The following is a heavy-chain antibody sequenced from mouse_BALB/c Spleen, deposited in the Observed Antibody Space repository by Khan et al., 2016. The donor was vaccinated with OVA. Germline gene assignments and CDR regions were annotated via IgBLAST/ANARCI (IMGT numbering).Heavy chain of an antibody. Sequence: VQLQESGAELARPGASVRMSCKASGYTFTSNTMHWVKQRPGQGLEWIGYINPRSGYNNYNQNFQDKATLTADKSSSTAYMKLSSMKSEDYAVYYCARRTTGYTMDYWGQGTSVTVSS. D-gene: IGHD2-14*01. CDR1: GYTFTSNT. J-gene: IGHJ4*01. V-gene: IGHV1-4*01. CDR2: INPRSGYN. CDR3: ARRTTGYTMDY.